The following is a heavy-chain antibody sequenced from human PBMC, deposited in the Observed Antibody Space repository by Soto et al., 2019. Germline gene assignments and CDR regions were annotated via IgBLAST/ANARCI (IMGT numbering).Heavy chain of an antibody. D-gene: IGHD3-10*01. J-gene: IGHJ4*02. CDR1: GGSFSGYY. Sequence: SETLSLTCAVYGGSFSGYYWSWIRQPPGKGLEWIGEINHSGSTNYNPSLKSRVTISVDTSKNQFSLKLSSVTAADTAVYYCARLLYGSGSSREVWGQGTLVTVSS. CDR3: ARLLYGSGSSREV. V-gene: IGHV4-34*01. CDR2: INHSGST.